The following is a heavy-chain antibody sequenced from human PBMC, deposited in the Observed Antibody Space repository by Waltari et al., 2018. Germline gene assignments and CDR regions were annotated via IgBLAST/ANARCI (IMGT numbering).Heavy chain of an antibody. V-gene: IGHV3-21*01. CDR1: GFTFSSYS. D-gene: IGHD4-17*01. Sequence: EVQLVESGGGLVKPGGSLRLSCAASGFTFSSYSMNWVRQAPGKGLEWVSSISSSSSDIYYAESVNGRFTISRDNAKNSLYLQMNSLRAEDTAVYYCARDTVTSRTFHYYGMDVWGQGTTVTVSS. CDR3: ARDTVTSRTFHYYGMDV. CDR2: ISSSSSDI. J-gene: IGHJ6*02.